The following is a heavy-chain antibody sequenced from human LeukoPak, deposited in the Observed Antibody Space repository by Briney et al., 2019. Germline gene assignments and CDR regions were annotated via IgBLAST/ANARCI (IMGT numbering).Heavy chain of an antibody. Sequence: PSETLSLTCTVSGGSISSHSYYWSWIRQPAGKGLEWIGLIYTSGTTNYNPSLKSRVTISIDTSKNQFSLKLSSVTAADTAVYYCARERRTMGGRGYYDSSGYAYYWGQGTLVTVSS. D-gene: IGHD3-22*01. CDR2: IYTSGTT. J-gene: IGHJ4*02. CDR3: ARERRTMGGRGYYDSSGYAYY. V-gene: IGHV4-61*02. CDR1: GGSISSHSYY.